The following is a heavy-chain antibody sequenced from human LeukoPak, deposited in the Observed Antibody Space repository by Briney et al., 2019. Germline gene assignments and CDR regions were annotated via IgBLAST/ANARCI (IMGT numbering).Heavy chain of an antibody. J-gene: IGHJ4*02. CDR2: IYSGGST. CDR1: GFTVSSNY. Sequence: PGGSLRLSCAASGFTVSSNYMSWVRRAPGKGLEWVSVIYSGGSTYYADSVKGRFTISRDNSKNTLYLQMNSLRAEDTAVYYCAKEGSSSWTPFDYWGQGTLVTVSS. CDR3: AKEGSSSWTPFDY. D-gene: IGHD6-13*01. V-gene: IGHV3-66*01.